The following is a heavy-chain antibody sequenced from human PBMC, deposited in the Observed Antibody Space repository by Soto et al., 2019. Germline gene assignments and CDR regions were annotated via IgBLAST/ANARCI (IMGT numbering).Heavy chain of an antibody. CDR2: IYWEDDK. CDR3: VRGEVPSTMVMYFDY. D-gene: IGHD3-10*01. V-gene: IGHV2-5*02. Sequence: ESGPTLVNPTQTLTLTCTFSGFSLSTSGVGVGWIRQPPGKALEWLALIYWEDDKYYSPSLKTRLTISKDTSKNRVLLTMTNLDPVDTATYYCVRGEVPSTMVMYFDYWGQGTLVTVSS. J-gene: IGHJ4*02. CDR1: GFSLSTSGVG.